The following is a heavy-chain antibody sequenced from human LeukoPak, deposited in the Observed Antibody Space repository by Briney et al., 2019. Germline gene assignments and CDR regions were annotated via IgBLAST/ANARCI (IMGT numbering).Heavy chain of an antibody. D-gene: IGHD6-19*01. J-gene: IGHJ4*02. Sequence: SETLSLTCAVYGGSFSGFHWSWIRQPPGKGLEWIGEIDHSGSTNNNPSLKSRVTMSVDTSKKQFSLKLSSVPAADTAVYYCARGPNVSSGWYQLRYWGQGTPVTVSS. V-gene: IGHV4-34*01. CDR1: GGSFSGFH. CDR3: ARGPNVSSGWYQLRY. CDR2: IDHSGST.